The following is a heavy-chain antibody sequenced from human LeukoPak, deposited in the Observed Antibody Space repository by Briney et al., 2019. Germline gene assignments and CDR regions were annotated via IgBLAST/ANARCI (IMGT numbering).Heavy chain of an antibody. J-gene: IGHJ4*02. D-gene: IGHD6-6*01. CDR3: ARAEYSSAPPDY. CDR1: GFTFSSYA. Sequence: GGSLRLSCAASGFTFSSYAMHWVRQAPGKGLEWVAVISYDGSNKYYADSVKGRFTISRDNSKNTLYLQMNSLRAEDTAVYYCARAEYSSAPPDYWGQGTLVTVSS. V-gene: IGHV3-30-3*01. CDR2: ISYDGSNK.